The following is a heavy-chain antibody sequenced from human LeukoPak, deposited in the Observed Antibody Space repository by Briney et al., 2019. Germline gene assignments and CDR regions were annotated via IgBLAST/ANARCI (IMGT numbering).Heavy chain of an antibody. V-gene: IGHV4-34*01. CDR2: INHSGST. J-gene: IGHJ3*02. CDR3: ARGPFPASYAFDI. CDR1: SGSFSGYY. Sequence: SETLSLTCAVYSGSFSGYYWSWIRQPPGKGLEWIGEINHSGSTNYNPSLKSRVTISVDTSKNQFSLKLSSVTAADTAVYYCARGPFPASYAFDIWGQGTMVTVSS.